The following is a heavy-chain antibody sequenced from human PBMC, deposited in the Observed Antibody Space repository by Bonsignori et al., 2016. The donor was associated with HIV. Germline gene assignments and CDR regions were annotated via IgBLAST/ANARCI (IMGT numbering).Heavy chain of an antibody. CDR1: GVIFNIYT. J-gene: IGHJ3*02. D-gene: IGHD2-21*02. CDR3: VRDPLYCGGDCHSDLNTPYGFDI. V-gene: IGHV3-21*01. CDR2: ISSAGRYI. Sequence: GESLKISCAASGVIFNIYTMHWVRQAPGKGLEWVSSISSAGRYIYYAESVKGRFTISRDNAKNSLYLQMNSLRAEDTAVYYCVRDPLYCGGDCHSDLNTPYGFDIWGRGTLVTVSS.